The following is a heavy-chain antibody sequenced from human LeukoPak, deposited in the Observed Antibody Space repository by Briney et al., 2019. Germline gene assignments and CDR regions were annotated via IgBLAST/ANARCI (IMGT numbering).Heavy chain of an antibody. D-gene: IGHD3-22*01. CDR2: INSDGSST. CDR3: ARSPKAITMIVVYFDY. CDR1: GFTFSSYW. J-gene: IGHJ4*02. V-gene: IGHV3-74*01. Sequence: GGSLRLSCAASGFTFSSYWMHWVRQAPGKGLVWVSRINSDGSSTSYADSVKGRFTISRDNAKNTLYLQMNSLRAEDTAVYYCARSPKAITMIVVYFDYWGQGTLVTVSS.